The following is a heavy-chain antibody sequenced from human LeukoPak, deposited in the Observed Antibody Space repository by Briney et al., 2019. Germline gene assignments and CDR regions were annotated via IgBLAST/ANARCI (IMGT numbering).Heavy chain of an antibody. V-gene: IGHV3-33*01. Sequence: PGGSLRLSCAASGFTFSNYGMHWVRQAPGKGLEWVAVMWFDGSNKYYADSMKGRSTISRDNSKNTLYLQMNSLRAEDTAVYYCARDGYYDFWSGPFDYWGQGTLVTVSS. CDR2: MWFDGSNK. CDR3: ARDGYYDFWSGPFDY. CDR1: GFTFSNYG. J-gene: IGHJ4*02. D-gene: IGHD3-3*01.